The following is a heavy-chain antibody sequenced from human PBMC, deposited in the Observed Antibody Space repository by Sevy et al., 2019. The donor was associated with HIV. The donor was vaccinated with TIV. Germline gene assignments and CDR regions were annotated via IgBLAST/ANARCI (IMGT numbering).Heavy chain of an antibody. CDR1: GFTFGDYC. CDR2: LKSDVYGGTV. V-gene: IGHV3-49*04. J-gene: IGHJ4*02. Sequence: GGSLRLSCTASGFTFGDYCMSWVRQAPGKGLEWVAFLKSDVYGGTVDHAASVRGRFVISRDDSKTIAYLQMNNLKTEDTGVYYCTRWKAAQSIFDYWGQGALVTVSS. CDR3: TRWKAAQSIFDY. D-gene: IGHD6-13*01.